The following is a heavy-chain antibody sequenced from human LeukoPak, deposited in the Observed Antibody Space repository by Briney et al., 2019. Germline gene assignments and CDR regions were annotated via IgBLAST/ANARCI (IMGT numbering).Heavy chain of an antibody. J-gene: IGHJ4*02. V-gene: IGHV3-7*05. CDR1: GFTLGIYW. CDR3: AREGGPYRPLDY. Sequence: GGSLRLSCAASGFTLGIYWMTWVRQAPGKGLEWVANINQDGGEKYHVDFVRGRFTISRDNAKNSLYLQMNSLRAEDTAVYYCAREGGPYRPLDYSGQGTLVAVAS. CDR2: INQDGGEK.